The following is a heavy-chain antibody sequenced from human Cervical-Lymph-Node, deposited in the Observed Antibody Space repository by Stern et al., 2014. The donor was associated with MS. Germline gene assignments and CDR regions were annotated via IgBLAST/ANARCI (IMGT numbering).Heavy chain of an antibody. J-gene: IGHJ4*02. CDR2: IIPSFGTA. V-gene: IGHV1-69*01. D-gene: IGHD5-12*01. CDR3: ARLGSGYDSSYLDF. CDR1: GGTFSTYK. Sequence: VQLLESGSEAKKPGSSVKVSCKVSGGTFSTYKISWVRQAPGQGLEWMGAIIPSFGTADYAQKFQDRVTIIADESTSEVHMELISLRSEDTGVYYCARLGSGYDSSYLDFWGQGTLVTVSS.